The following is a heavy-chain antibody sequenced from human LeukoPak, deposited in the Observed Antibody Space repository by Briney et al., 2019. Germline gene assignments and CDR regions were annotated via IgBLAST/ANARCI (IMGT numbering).Heavy chain of an antibody. J-gene: IGHJ5*02. CDR1: GFTFSSYA. CDR2: ISGSGGST. Sequence: GGSLRLSCAASGFTFSSYAMSWVRQAPGKGLEWVSAISGSGGSTYYADSVKGRFTISRDNSKNTLYLQMNSLRAEDTAVYYCAKAEGYSSSWYPMKSPNWFDPWGQGTLVTVSS. CDR3: AKAEGYSSSWYPMKSPNWFDP. D-gene: IGHD6-13*01. V-gene: IGHV3-23*01.